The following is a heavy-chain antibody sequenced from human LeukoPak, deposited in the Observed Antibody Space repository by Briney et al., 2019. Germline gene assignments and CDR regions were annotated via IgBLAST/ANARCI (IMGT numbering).Heavy chain of an antibody. D-gene: IGHD6-6*01. CDR3: ARDRRSSSSITFDI. CDR1: GGSISGGGYY. J-gene: IGHJ3*02. CDR2: VYHSGST. V-gene: IGHV4-30-2*01. Sequence: SETLSLTCTVSGGSISGGGYYWRWIRQPPGQGLGWIGYVYHSGSTYYNPSLKSRVTISVDTSKNQFSLKLSSVTAADTAVYYCARDRRSSSSITFDIWGQGTMVTVSS.